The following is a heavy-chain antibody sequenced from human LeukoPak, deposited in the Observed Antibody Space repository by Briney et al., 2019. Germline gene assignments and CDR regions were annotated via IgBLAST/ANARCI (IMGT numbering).Heavy chain of an antibody. V-gene: IGHV3-53*01. J-gene: IGHJ4*02. CDR2: LYSDGNT. CDR1: GFSVITND. CDR3: ARGVEPLAANTLAY. Sequence: GGSLRLSCAASGFSVITNDMTWVRQAPGKGLEWVSVLYSDGNTKYADSVQGRFAISRDNSKNTLYLEMNSLRPDDTAVYYCARGVEPLAANTLAYWGQGTLVTVSS. D-gene: IGHD3-16*01.